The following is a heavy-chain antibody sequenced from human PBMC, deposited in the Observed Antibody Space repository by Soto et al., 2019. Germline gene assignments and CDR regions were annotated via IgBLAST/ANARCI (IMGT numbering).Heavy chain of an antibody. Sequence: SETLSLTCTVSGDSISSRSYYWGWIRQPPGKGLEWIGTIFYSGRSYYNPSLKSRVTISVDTSKNQFSLKLSSVTAADTAVYYCARAPPKYDILTGYYYYGMDVWGQGTTVT. D-gene: IGHD3-9*01. CDR1: GDSISSRSYY. CDR2: IFYSGRS. J-gene: IGHJ6*02. V-gene: IGHV4-39*01. CDR3: ARAPPKYDILTGYYYYGMDV.